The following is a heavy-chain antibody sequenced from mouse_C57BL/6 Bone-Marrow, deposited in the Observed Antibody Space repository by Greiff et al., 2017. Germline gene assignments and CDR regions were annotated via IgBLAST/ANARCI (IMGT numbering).Heavy chain of an antibody. V-gene: IGHV2-9-1*01. CDR1: GFSLTSYA. D-gene: IGHD2-4*01. J-gene: IGHJ3*01. CDR3: ARKELYYDYDEAWFAY. Sequence: QVQLKQSGPGLVAPSQSLSITCTVSGFSLTSYAISWVRQPPGKGLEWLGVIWTGGGTNYNSALKSRLSISKDNSKSQVFLKMNSLQTDDTARYYCARKELYYDYDEAWFAYWGQGTLVTVSA. CDR2: IWTGGGT.